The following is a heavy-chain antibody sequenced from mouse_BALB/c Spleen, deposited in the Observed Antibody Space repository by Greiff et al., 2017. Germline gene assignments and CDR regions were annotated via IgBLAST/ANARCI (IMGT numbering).Heavy chain of an antibody. V-gene: IGHV1-14*01. D-gene: IGHD1-1*01. Sequence: EVQLQQSGPELVKPGASVKMSCKASGYTFTSYVMHWVKQKPGQGLEWIGYINPYNDGTKYNEKFIGKATLTSDKSSSTAYMELSSLTSEDSAVYYCARGYYGSSSPYYAMDYWGQGTSVTVSS. CDR1: GYTFTSYV. CDR3: ARGYYGSSSPYYAMDY. J-gene: IGHJ4*01. CDR2: INPYNDGT.